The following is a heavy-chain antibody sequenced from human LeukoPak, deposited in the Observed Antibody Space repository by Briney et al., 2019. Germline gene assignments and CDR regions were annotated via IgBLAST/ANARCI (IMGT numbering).Heavy chain of an antibody. D-gene: IGHD3-10*01. CDR1: GFTFDDFG. J-gene: IGHJ3*02. Sequence: PGGSLRLSCVVSGFTFDDFGMSWVRQAPGKGLEWVSGINWSGDDSAHADSVKGRFTTSRDNAKKSLYLQMNSLRAEDTAFYYGTRGWIGELSDIWGQGTLVTVSS. CDR3: TRGWIGELSDI. CDR2: INWSGDDS. V-gene: IGHV3-20*04.